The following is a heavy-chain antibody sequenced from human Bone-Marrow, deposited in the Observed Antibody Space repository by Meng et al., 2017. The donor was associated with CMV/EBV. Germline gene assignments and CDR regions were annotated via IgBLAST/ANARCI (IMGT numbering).Heavy chain of an antibody. J-gene: IGHJ6*02. CDR1: GGSFSGYY. D-gene: IGHD5-18*01. CDR2: INHSGST. V-gene: IGHV4-34*01. Sequence: GSLRLSCAVYGGSFSGYYWSWIRQPPGKGLEWIGEINHSGSTNYNPSLKSRVTISVDTSKNQFSLKLSSVTAADTAVYYCARGGWIQLVYRYYYYGMDVWGQGHTV. CDR3: ARGGWIQLVYRYYYYGMDV.